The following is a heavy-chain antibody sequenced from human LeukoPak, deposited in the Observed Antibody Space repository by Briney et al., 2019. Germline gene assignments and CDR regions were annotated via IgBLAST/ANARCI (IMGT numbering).Heavy chain of an antibody. CDR3: AKGPVDTAMVTRFDY. Sequence: PGGSLRLSCAASGFTFDDYAMHWVRQAPGKGLEWVSGISWNSGSIGYADSVKGRFTISRDNANNSLYLQMNSLRAEDTALYYCAKGPVDTAMVTRFDYWGQGTLVTVSS. J-gene: IGHJ4*02. V-gene: IGHV3-9*01. D-gene: IGHD5-18*01. CDR2: ISWNSGSI. CDR1: GFTFDDYA.